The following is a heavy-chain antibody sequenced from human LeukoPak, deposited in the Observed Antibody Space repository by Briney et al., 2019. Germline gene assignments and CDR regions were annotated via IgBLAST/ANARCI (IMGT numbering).Heavy chain of an antibody. V-gene: IGHV1-46*01. D-gene: IGHD2-2*01. CDR1: GYTFTSYY. CDR2: INPSGGST. CDR3: ARERDCSSTSCYYSMNYYYYGMDV. J-gene: IGHJ6*02. Sequence: ASVKVSCKASGYTFTSYYMHWVRQAPGQGREWMGMINPSGGSTSYAQKFQGRVTMTRDTATSTVYMELSSLRSEDTAVYYCARERDCSSTSCYYSMNYYYYGMDVWGQGTTVTVSS.